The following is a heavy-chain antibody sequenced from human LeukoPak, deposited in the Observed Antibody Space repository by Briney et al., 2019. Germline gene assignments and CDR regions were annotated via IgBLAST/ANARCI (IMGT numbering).Heavy chain of an antibody. CDR1: GYTLTELS. Sequence: ASVKVSCKVSGYTLTELSMHWVRQAPGKGLEWMGGFDPEDGETIYAQKFQGRVTMTEDTSTDTAYMELSSLRSEDTAVYYCATAPMVRGVIIRGRCAFDIWGQGTMVTVSS. J-gene: IGHJ3*02. CDR3: ATAPMVRGVIIRGRCAFDI. V-gene: IGHV1-24*01. CDR2: FDPEDGET. D-gene: IGHD3-10*01.